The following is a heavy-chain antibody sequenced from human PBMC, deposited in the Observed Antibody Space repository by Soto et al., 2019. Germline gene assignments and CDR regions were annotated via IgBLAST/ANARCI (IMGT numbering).Heavy chain of an antibody. CDR3: ARPSCSSTSCYERCFFPGCDWFDP. D-gene: IGHD2-2*01. Sequence: QVQLVQSGAEVKKPGASVKVSCKASGYTFTSYGISWVRQAPGQGLEWMGWISAYNGNTNYAQKLQGRVTMTTDTSTGSAYMVPRSLRSDDTAVYYCARPSCSSTSCYERCFFPGCDWFDPWGQGTLVTVSS. CDR1: GYTFTSYG. CDR2: ISAYNGNT. V-gene: IGHV1-18*01. J-gene: IGHJ5*02.